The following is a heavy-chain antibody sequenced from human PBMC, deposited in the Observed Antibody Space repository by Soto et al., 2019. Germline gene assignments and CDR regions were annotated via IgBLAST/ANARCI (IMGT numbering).Heavy chain of an antibody. Sequence: NPSETLSLTCIVTGGPISDLYWSWIPQPPGKGLEWIGYVFHSGGANYNPPLKSRVTISVDKPKNTFSLKLCSGTATDTAVYYCERMKRGYTYGYILDFWGQGIQVTVYS. D-gene: IGHD5-18*01. V-gene: IGHV4-59*11. CDR2: VFHSGGA. CDR1: GGPISDLY. CDR3: ERMKRGYTYGYILDF. J-gene: IGHJ4*02.